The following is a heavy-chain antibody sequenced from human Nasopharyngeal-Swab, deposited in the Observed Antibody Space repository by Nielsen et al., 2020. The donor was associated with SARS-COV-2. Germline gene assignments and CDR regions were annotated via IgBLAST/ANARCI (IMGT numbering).Heavy chain of an antibody. CDR2: ISYDGSNK. CDR3: ARVQGIVVVQPFDY. V-gene: IGHV3-30*04. CDR1: GFTFSSYA. J-gene: IGHJ4*02. Sequence: GGSLRLSCAASGFTFSSYAMHWVRQAPGKGLEWVAVISYDGSNKYYADSVKGRFTFSRDNSKNTLYLQMNSLRAEDTAVYYCARVQGIVVVQPFDYWGQGTLVTVSS. D-gene: IGHD3-22*01.